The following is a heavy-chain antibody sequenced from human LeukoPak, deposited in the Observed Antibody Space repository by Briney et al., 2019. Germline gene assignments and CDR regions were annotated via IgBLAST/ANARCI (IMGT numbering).Heavy chain of an antibody. CDR3: ARGPGGGFYYFDY. V-gene: IGHV3-21*05. CDR1: GFTFSSYS. D-gene: IGHD3-16*01. CDR2: ITSSSSHT. Sequence: PGGSLRLSCAASGFTFSSYSMNWVRQAPGKGLEWLSYITSSSSHTNYADSVKGRFPIYRDNAKNSLYLQKNSLRAEDTAVYYCARGPGGGFYYFDYWGQGTLVTVPS. J-gene: IGHJ4*02.